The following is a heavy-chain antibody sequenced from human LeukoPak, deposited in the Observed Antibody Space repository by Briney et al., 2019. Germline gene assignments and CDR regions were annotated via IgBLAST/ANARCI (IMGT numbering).Heavy chain of an antibody. Sequence: PSETLSLTCGVYGGSFNDYSWSWIRQPPGKGLEWIGEINHSGSTRYNPSLKSRFTISVDTSKNQFSLKLNSVTAADTAVYYCARLGLYTSSWYRFYYFDYWGQGTLVTVS. V-gene: IGHV4-34*01. CDR1: GGSFNDYS. CDR2: INHSGST. CDR3: ARLGLYTSSWYRFYYFDY. D-gene: IGHD6-13*01. J-gene: IGHJ4*02.